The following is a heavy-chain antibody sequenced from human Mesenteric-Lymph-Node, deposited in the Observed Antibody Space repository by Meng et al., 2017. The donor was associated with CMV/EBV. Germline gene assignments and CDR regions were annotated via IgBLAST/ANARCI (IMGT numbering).Heavy chain of an antibody. CDR2: VGSKANKYAT. Sequence: ASGFSLSASDMHGVRQASGKGLEWVGRVGSKANKYATTSAASVRGRFTVSRDDSKNTAFLQMNSLKTDDTAVYYCVTRWGGYPYVEYWGQGTLVTVSS. CDR1: GFSLSASD. J-gene: IGHJ4*02. D-gene: IGHD3-3*01. CDR3: VTRWGGYPYVEY. V-gene: IGHV3-73*01.